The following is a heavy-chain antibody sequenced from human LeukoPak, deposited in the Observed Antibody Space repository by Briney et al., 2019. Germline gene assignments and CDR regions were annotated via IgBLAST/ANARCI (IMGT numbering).Heavy chain of an antibody. D-gene: IGHD1-14*01. CDR2: IYYSGST. Sequence: SETLSLTCTVSGGSISSYYWSWIRQPPGKGLEWIGYIYYSGSTNYNPSLKSRVTISVDTSKNQFSLKLSSLTAADTAVYYCAEATTPFDAFDIWGQGTMVTVSS. CDR1: GGSISSYY. J-gene: IGHJ3*02. CDR3: AEATTPFDAFDI. V-gene: IGHV4-59*12.